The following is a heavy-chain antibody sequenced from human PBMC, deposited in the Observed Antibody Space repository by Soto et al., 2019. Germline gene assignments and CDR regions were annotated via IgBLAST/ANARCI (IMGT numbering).Heavy chain of an antibody. CDR1: GFTFGNYA. D-gene: IGHD6-13*01. CDR2: ISSSSSTI. V-gene: IGHV3-48*01. Sequence: HPGGSLRLSCAASGFTFGNYAMAWVRQAPGKGLEWVSYISSSSSTIYYADSVKGRFTISRDNAKNSLYLQMNSLRAEDTAVYYCVYSSIYYYYMDVWGKGTTVTVSS. J-gene: IGHJ6*03. CDR3: VYSSIYYYYMDV.